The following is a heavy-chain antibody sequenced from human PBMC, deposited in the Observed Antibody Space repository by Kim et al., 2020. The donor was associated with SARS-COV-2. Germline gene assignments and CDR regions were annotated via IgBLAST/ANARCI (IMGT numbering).Heavy chain of an antibody. CDR2: IYPDDADV. V-gene: IGHV5-51*01. Sequence: GESLKISCKGSGYSFSTEWIGWVRQVPGFGLEWMGVIYPDDADVRYSPSFEGHITISVDTSISTSYVQWNTLKASDTAMYYCARAPSHYDFWGGYYKADGFDFWGQGKMVTV. CDR3: ARAPSHYDFWGGYYKADGFDF. D-gene: IGHD3-3*01. CDR1: GYSFSTEW. J-gene: IGHJ3*01.